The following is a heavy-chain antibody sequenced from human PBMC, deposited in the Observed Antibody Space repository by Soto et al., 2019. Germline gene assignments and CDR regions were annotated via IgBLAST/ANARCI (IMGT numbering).Heavy chain of an antibody. V-gene: IGHV3-30*18. CDR3: AKDYGSGWTMGDF. CDR2: ISYDGSNK. D-gene: IGHD6-19*01. CDR1: GFTFSSYG. J-gene: IGHJ4*02. Sequence: QVQLVESGGGVVQPGRSLRLSCAASGFTFSSYGMHWVRQAPGKGLEWLAVISYDGSNKYYADSVKGRFTISRENSKNTLYMHVKGLRAEDTAMDYGAKDYGSGWTMGDFWGQGTLVTVSS.